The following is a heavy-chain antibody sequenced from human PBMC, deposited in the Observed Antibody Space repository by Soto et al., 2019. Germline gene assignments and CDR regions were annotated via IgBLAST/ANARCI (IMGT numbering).Heavy chain of an antibody. D-gene: IGHD2-15*01. Sequence: SLPLSLTRALSGVSVSSNSIACNCPRQSPWRGLEWLGRTYYRSKWYNEYAVSVRSRITINLDTSKNQFSLQLNSVTPEDTAVYYCARGRWSTFDYWGQGAQVTVPS. CDR1: GVSVSSNSIA. V-gene: IGHV6-1*01. J-gene: IGHJ4*02. CDR2: TYYRSKWYN. CDR3: ARGRWSTFDY.